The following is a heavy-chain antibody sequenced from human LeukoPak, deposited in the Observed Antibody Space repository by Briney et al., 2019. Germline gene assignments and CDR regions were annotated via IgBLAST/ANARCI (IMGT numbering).Heavy chain of an antibody. J-gene: IGHJ3*02. CDR3: AKDHDYHLLSRAAFEI. CDR1: GFTFSNYA. V-gene: IGHV3-23*01. D-gene: IGHD2-2*01. Sequence: GGSLRLSCAASGFTFSNYAMNWVRQAPGKGLEWVSAVSGSGGTTYYADSVKGRFTISRDNSKNTLYLQMNSLRAEDTAVYYCAKDHDYHLLSRAAFEIWGQGTMVTVSS. CDR2: VSGSGGTT.